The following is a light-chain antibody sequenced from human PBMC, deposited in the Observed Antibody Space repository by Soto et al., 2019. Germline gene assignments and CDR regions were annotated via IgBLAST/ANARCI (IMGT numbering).Light chain of an antibody. CDR2: EVS. Sequence: QSALTQPASVSGSPGQSITISCTGTSSDVGGYNYVSWYQQHPGKAPKLMIYEVSNRPSGISNRFSGSKSGNTASLTISGLQAEDEADYYCNSFRTNYTWLFGGWTKLTV. J-gene: IGLJ3*02. V-gene: IGLV2-14*01. CDR3: NSFRTNYTWL. CDR1: SSDVGGYNY.